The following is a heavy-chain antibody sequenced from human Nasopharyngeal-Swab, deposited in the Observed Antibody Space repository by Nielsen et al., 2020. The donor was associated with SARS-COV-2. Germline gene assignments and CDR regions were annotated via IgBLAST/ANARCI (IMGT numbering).Heavy chain of an antibody. Sequence: GESLKISCAASGFTFSSYDMHWVRQAKGKGLEWVSTIGTAGDTYYPGSVKGRFTISRENAKSSLYLQMNSLRAGDTAVYYCARDKGVDAFDIWGQGTMVTVSS. J-gene: IGHJ3*02. CDR2: IGTAGDT. CDR3: ARDKGVDAFDI. V-gene: IGHV3-13*04. CDR1: GFTFSSYD.